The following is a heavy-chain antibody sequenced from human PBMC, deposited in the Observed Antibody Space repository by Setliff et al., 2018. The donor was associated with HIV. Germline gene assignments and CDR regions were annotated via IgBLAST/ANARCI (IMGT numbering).Heavy chain of an antibody. CDR3: TGPAMAAAGPLEYYYYYVMDV. D-gene: IGHD6-13*01. Sequence: PSETLSLTCAVSGDSVSGPNYNWGWIRQPPGKGLEGIGTISFRGSTSYNPSLKSRVTISLDTSKSQFSLNLNSVTAADAAVYYCTGPAMAAAGPLEYYYYYVMDVWG. V-gene: IGHV4-39*01. CDR1: GDSVSGPNYN. CDR2: ISFRGST. J-gene: IGHJ6*01.